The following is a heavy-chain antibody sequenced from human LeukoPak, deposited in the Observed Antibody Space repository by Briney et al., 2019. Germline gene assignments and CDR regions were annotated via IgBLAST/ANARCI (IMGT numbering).Heavy chain of an antibody. CDR1: GFTFSDFY. CDR2: ISRGSGSTR. Sequence: GGSLRLSCAASGFTFSDFYMSWFRQVPGKGLEAVAYISRGSGSTRYYTDSARGRFTISRDNGEDAVYLQMNSLRTDDTAVYYCVRYAPVDHWGRGALVTVSS. J-gene: IGHJ4*02. V-gene: IGHV3-11*01. D-gene: IGHD2-2*01. CDR3: VRYAPVDH.